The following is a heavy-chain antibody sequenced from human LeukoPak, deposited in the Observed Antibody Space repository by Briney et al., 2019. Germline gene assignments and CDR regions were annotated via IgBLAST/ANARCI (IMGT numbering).Heavy chain of an antibody. J-gene: IGHJ6*03. CDR1: GYTFTSYD. V-gene: IGHV1-8*03. Sequence: ASVKVSCKASGYTFTSYDINWVRQATGQGLEGMGWMNPNSGNTGYAQKFQGRVTITRNTSISTAYMELSSLRSEDTAVYYCARAQDYYDSSGYPPVYYYYYMDVWGKGTTVTVSS. CDR3: ARAQDYYDSSGYPPVYYYYYMDV. D-gene: IGHD3-22*01. CDR2: MNPNSGNT.